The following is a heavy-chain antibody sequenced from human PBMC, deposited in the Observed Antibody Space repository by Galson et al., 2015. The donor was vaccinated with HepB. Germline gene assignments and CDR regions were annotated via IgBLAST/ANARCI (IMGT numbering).Heavy chain of an antibody. CDR1: GYTFTSYY. Sequence: SVKVSCKASGYTFTSYYMHWVRQAPGQGLEWMGIINPSGGSTSYAQKFQGRDTMTRDTSTSTVYMELSSLRSEDTAVYYCARVPRDYYDSSGDDAFDIWGQGTMVTVSS. J-gene: IGHJ3*02. CDR2: INPSGGST. D-gene: IGHD3-22*01. V-gene: IGHV1-46*01. CDR3: ARVPRDYYDSSGDDAFDI.